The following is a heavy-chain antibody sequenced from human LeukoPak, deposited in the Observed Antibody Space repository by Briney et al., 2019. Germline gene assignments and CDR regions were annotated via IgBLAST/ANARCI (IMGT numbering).Heavy chain of an antibody. CDR1: GGTFSSYA. J-gene: IGHJ4*02. CDR2: IIPILGIA. Sequence: SVKVSCKASGGTFSSYAISWVRQAPGQGLEWMGRIIPILGIANYAQKFQGRVTITADKSTSTAYMELSSLRSEDTAVYYCARDVSVTYNYGRGNFRFDYWGQGTLSPSPQ. V-gene: IGHV1-69*04. CDR3: ARDVSVTYNYGRGNFRFDY. D-gene: IGHD3-10*02.